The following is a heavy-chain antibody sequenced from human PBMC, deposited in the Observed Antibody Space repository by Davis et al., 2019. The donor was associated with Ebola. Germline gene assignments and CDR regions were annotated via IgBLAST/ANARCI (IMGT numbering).Heavy chain of an antibody. Sequence: SQTLSLTCAVSGGFFSGYYWSWIRQPPGKGLEWIGEINHSGSTNYNPSLKSRVTISVDTSKNQVSLKLSSVTAADTAVYYCARYPGMAAAGTGYYYGMDVWGQGTTVTVSS. CDR1: GGFFSGYY. J-gene: IGHJ6*02. CDR2: INHSGST. CDR3: ARYPGMAAAGTGYYYGMDV. D-gene: IGHD6-13*01. V-gene: IGHV4-34*01.